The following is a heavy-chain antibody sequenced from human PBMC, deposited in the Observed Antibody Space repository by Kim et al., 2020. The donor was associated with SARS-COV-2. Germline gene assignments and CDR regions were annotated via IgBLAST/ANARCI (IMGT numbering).Heavy chain of an antibody. CDR3: AKDGMVRGAMGGWYFDL. D-gene: IGHD3-10*01. V-gene: IGHV3-23*01. Sequence: VKGRFTIPRDNSKNTLYLQMNSLRAEDTAVYYCAKDGMVRGAMGGWYFDLWGRGTLVTVSS. J-gene: IGHJ2*01.